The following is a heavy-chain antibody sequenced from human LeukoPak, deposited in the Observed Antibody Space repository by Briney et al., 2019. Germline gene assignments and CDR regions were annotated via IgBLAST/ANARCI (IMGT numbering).Heavy chain of an antibody. D-gene: IGHD3-22*01. V-gene: IGHV4-59*01. J-gene: IGHJ4*02. CDR3: ARDRGYYDNSGYYDY. Sequence: PSETLSLTCTVSGGSISSYYWSWIRQPPGKGLEWIGYIYYSGSTNYNPSLKSRVTISVDTSKNQFSLKPSSVTAADTAVYYCARDRGYYDNSGYYDYWGQGTLVTVSS. CDR1: GGSISSYY. CDR2: IYYSGST.